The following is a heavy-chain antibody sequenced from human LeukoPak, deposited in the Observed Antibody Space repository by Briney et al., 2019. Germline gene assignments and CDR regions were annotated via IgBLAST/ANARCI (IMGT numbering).Heavy chain of an antibody. CDR2: INPSGSGI. CDR1: GFIFRSYA. V-gene: IGHV3-23*01. CDR3: ARIGDFDY. J-gene: IGHJ4*02. Sequence: GGSLRLSCAASGFIFRSYAMSWVRQAPGKGLEWVSAINPSGSGIYYADSVKGRFTISRDNSKNTLYLRMNSLRAEDTAIYYCARIGDFDYWGQGTLVTVSS. D-gene: IGHD3-3*01.